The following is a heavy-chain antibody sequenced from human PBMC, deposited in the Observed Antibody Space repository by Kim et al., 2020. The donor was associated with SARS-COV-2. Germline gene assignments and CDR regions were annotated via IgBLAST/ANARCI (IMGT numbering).Heavy chain of an antibody. CDR2: IKQDGSEK. Sequence: GGSLRISCAASGFNFSHYWMSCVRQAPGKGLEWVANIKQDGSEKYLLDSVKGRFTISKDNAKDSLYLQMNGLRAEDTAVYYCARDGYNPFDLYDMDVWGQGTTVMVSS. D-gene: IGHD2-2*02. CDR1: GFNFSHYW. V-gene: IGHV3-7*01. J-gene: IGHJ6*02. CDR3: ARDGYNPFDLYDMDV.